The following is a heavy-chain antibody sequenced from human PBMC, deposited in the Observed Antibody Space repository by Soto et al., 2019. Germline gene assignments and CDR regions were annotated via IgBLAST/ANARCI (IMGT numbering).Heavy chain of an antibody. V-gene: IGHV1-46*01. CDR1: GYTFTRFH. D-gene: IGHD1-1*01. CDR2: INPSGGTT. CDR3: AREEVGNYYGMDV. Sequence: QVQLVQSGAEVKKPGASVKVSCTASGYTFTRFHMHWGRQAPGQGLEWMGVINPSGGTTTYGQKFQGRVTMTRDTSTSTVYMELSSLRSEDTAVYYCAREEVGNYYGMDVWGQGTTVTVSS. J-gene: IGHJ6*02.